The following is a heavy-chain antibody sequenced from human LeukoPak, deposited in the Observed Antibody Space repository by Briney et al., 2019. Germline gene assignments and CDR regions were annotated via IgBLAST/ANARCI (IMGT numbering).Heavy chain of an antibody. V-gene: IGHV3-30*02. Sequence: SGGSLRLSCAASGFTFSSYGMHWVRQAPGKGLEWVAFIRYDGSNKYYADSVKGRFTIPRDNSKNTLYLQMNSLRAEDTAVYYCARGPYYYDSSGYGTEYYFDYWGQGTLVTVSS. D-gene: IGHD3-22*01. CDR2: IRYDGSNK. CDR1: GFTFSSYG. J-gene: IGHJ4*02. CDR3: ARGPYYYDSSGYGTEYYFDY.